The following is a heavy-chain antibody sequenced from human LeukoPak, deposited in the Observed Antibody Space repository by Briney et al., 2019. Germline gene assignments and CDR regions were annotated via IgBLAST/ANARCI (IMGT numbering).Heavy chain of an antibody. D-gene: IGHD6-19*01. Sequence: GGSLRLSCAASGFTFSNYGMSCVRQVPGKGLEWVSTISGSGGSTYYADSLKGRFTISRDNSKNTLFLQMNSLRAEGTAVYYCAKERGYTSGFWSLAYLGQGTLVTVST. CDR1: GFTFSNYG. J-gene: IGHJ4*02. CDR2: ISGSGGST. V-gene: IGHV3-23*01. CDR3: AKERGYTSGFWSLAY.